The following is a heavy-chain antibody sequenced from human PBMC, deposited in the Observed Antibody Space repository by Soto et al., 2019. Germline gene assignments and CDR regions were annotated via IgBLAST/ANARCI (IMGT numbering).Heavy chain of an antibody. CDR1: GFTFSNYP. D-gene: IGHD2-8*01. V-gene: IGHV3-74*01. J-gene: IGHJ4*02. CDR3: GRVGNGEGYY. Sequence: EVQLVESGGDLVKPGGSLRLSCAASGFTFSNYPMYWVRQTPGKGLVWVSRISGDGRSTIYADSVKGRFTISRDNAKNTLYLQMNTHRAEDTAVYYCGRVGNGEGYYWGQGTLVTVSS. CDR2: ISGDGRST.